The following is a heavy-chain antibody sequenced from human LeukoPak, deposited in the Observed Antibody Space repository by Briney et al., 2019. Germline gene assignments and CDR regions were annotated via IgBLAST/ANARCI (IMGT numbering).Heavy chain of an antibody. CDR2: INSDGRST. CDR3: ARNSNGMSN. CDR1: GFTFTNYG. J-gene: IGHJ4*02. D-gene: IGHD2-8*01. Sequence: GGSLRLSCVASGFTFTNYGMMWVRQAPGKGLVWVSYINSDGRSTTYADSVKGRFTISRGNANNTLYLQMSSLRAEDTAMYYCARNSNGMSNWGQGTLVIVSS. V-gene: IGHV3-74*01.